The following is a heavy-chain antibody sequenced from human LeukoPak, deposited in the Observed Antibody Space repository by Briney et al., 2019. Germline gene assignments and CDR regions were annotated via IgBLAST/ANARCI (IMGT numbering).Heavy chain of an antibody. Sequence: ASVKVSCKASGYTFTGYYMHWVRQAPGQGLEWMGWINPNSGGTNYAQKFQGRVTMTRDTSISTAYMELSRLRSDDTAVYYCARVGCSGGSCYHMNWFDPWGQGSLVTVS. D-gene: IGHD2-15*01. CDR3: ARVGCSGGSCYHMNWFDP. CDR2: INPNSGGT. CDR1: GYTFTGYY. V-gene: IGHV1-2*02. J-gene: IGHJ5*02.